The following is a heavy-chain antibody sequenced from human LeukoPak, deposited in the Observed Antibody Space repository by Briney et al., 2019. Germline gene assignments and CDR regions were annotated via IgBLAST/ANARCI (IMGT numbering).Heavy chain of an antibody. J-gene: IGHJ4*02. CDR1: GYTFTNYD. V-gene: IGHV1-8*01. CDR2: MSPNTVNT. Sequence: ASVKVSCKASGYTFTNYDINWVRQAPGRGLEWMGWMSPNTVNTGYAQKFQGRLTMTKNASITTAYMELSSLTSEDTAVYYCARGISDGEYEGGRGSWGQGTLVTVSS. D-gene: IGHD4-17*01. CDR3: ARGISDGEYEGGRGS.